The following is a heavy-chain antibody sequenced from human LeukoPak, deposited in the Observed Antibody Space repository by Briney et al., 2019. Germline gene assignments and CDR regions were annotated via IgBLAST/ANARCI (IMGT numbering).Heavy chain of an antibody. CDR3: ARRIGSGWYDY. CDR1: GYSFTSYW. V-gene: IGHV5-51*01. J-gene: IGHJ4*02. CDR2: INPGDSDT. D-gene: IGHD6-19*01. Sequence: GASLKISFKGSGYSFTSYWIGWVRQMPGKGREWLGIINPGDSDTRYSPSFQGQVTISADKSISTANLQWSSLKASDTAMYYCARRIGSGWYDYWGQGTLVTVSS.